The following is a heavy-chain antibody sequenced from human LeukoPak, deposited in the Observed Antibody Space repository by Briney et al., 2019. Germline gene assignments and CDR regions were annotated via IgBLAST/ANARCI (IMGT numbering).Heavy chain of an antibody. CDR3: ARVSIGWYSFDY. J-gene: IGHJ4*02. Sequence: PGGSLRLSCAASGFTFSSHSMNWVRQAPGKGLEWVSYISGSSSYIYYADSVKGRFTISRDNAKNSLYLQMNSLRAEDTAVYYCARVSIGWYSFDYWGQGTLVTVSS. D-gene: IGHD6-19*01. CDR2: ISGSSSYI. V-gene: IGHV3-21*01. CDR1: GFTFSSHS.